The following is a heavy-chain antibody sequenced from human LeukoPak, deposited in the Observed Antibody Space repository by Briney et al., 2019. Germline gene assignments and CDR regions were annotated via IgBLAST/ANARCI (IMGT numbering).Heavy chain of an antibody. J-gene: IGHJ4*02. CDR1: GFTFSKAW. Sequence: GGSLRLSRAASGFTFSKAWMSGVRQAPGKGGEWVGRIKSKTDGGTTQYAAPVKGRFTISRDDSKNTLSLQMNSLKTEDTAVYYCTTDLSFRYYDICTGYYFLDYWGQGTLVTVSS. V-gene: IGHV3-15*01. CDR2: IKSKTDGGTT. CDR3: TTDLSFRYYDICTGYYFLDY. D-gene: IGHD3-9*01.